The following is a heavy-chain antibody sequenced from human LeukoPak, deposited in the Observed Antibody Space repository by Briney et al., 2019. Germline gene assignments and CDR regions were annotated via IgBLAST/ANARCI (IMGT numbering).Heavy chain of an antibody. CDR1: GGSISSSSYY. V-gene: IGHV4-39*07. Sequence: PSETLSLTCTVSGGSISSSSYYWGWIRQPPGKGLEWIGSIYYSGSTYYNPSLKSRVTISVDTSKNQFSLKLSSVTAADTAVYYCASLPITGTTNPLPHYYYMDVWGKGTTVTVSS. J-gene: IGHJ6*03. D-gene: IGHD1-7*01. CDR2: IYYSGST. CDR3: ASLPITGTTNPLPHYYYMDV.